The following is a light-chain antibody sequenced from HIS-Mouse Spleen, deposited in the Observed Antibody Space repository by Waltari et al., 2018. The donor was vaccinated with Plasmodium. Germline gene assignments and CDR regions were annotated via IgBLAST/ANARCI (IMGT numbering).Light chain of an antibody. CDR1: SSDVGGYNY. J-gene: IGLJ3*02. Sequence: QSALTQPRPVSGSPGPSVTISCTGTSSDVGGYNYVSWYQQHPGKAPKRMIYDVSKPPSGVPDRFSGSKSGNTASLTISGLQAEDEADYYCCSYAGSYTLVFGGGTKLTVL. CDR3: CSYAGSYTLV. V-gene: IGLV2-11*01. CDR2: DVS.